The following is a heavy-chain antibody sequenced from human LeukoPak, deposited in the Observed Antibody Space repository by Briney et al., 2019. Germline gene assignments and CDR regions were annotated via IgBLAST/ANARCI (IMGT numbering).Heavy chain of an antibody. Sequence: GASVKVSCKASGGTFSSYAISWVRQAPGQGLEWMGGVIPIFGTANYAQKFQGRVTITTDESTSTAYMELSSLRSEDTAVYYCARDPGIAAAGYSWFDPWGQGTLVTVSS. CDR3: ARDPGIAAAGYSWFDP. CDR1: GGTFSSYA. D-gene: IGHD6-13*01. V-gene: IGHV1-69*05. J-gene: IGHJ5*02. CDR2: VIPIFGTA.